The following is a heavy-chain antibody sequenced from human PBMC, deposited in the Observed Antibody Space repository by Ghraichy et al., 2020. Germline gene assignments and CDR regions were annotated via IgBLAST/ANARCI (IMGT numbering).Heavy chain of an antibody. CDR1: GDSITNIHW. CDR3: ARNGDCTGGGSCYVGWFDP. J-gene: IGHJ5*02. V-gene: IGHV4-4*02. Sequence: SETLSLTCAVYGDSITNIHWWSWVRQPPGKGLEWIGEIHHSGNSNYNPSLKSRVTISADQSKNQVSLKLSSVTAADTAMYYCARNGDCTGGGSCYVGWFDPWGQGTLVTVSS. CDR2: IHHSGNS. D-gene: IGHD2-8*02.